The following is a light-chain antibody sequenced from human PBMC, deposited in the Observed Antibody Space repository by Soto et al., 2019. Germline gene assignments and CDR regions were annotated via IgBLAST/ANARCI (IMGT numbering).Light chain of an antibody. CDR2: EVV. J-gene: IGLJ1*01. Sequence: QSALTQPPSASGSPGQSVTISCTGTKNDIGVYDFVSWYQHHPDKAPRLIIYEVVQRPSGVPDRFSGSKSGNTASLTVSGLQAADEGDYFCKSYAGSNTYVFGSGTKVTVL. CDR3: KSYAGSNTYV. CDR1: KNDIGVYDF. V-gene: IGLV2-8*01.